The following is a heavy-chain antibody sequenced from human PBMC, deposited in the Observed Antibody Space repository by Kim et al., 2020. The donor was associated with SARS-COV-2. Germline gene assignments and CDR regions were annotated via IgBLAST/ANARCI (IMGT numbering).Heavy chain of an antibody. CDR3: AKWSAYGYSYGYFY. D-gene: IGHD5-18*01. J-gene: IGHJ4*02. Sequence: ADSVKGRFTISRDNSKNTLYLQMNSLRAEDTAVYYCAKWSAYGYSYGYFYWGQGTLVTVSS. V-gene: IGHV3-23*01.